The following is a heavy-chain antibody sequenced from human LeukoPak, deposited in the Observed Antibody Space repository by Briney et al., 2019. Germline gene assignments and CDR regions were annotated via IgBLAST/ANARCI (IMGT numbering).Heavy chain of an antibody. D-gene: IGHD3-3*01. Sequence: PSETLSLTCTVSGGSISSYYWSWIRQPPGKGLEWLGYIYYSGSTNYNPSLKSRVTISVDTSKNQFSLKLSSVTAADTAVYYCARALWSVNDFDYWGQGTLVTVSS. V-gene: IGHV4-59*01. J-gene: IGHJ4*02. CDR1: GGSISSYY. CDR3: ARALWSVNDFDY. CDR2: IYYSGST.